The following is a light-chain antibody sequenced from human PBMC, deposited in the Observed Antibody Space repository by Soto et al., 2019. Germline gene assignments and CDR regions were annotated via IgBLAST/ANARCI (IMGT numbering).Light chain of an antibody. CDR2: DVS. CDR1: SGDVGGYNY. Sequence: QSALTQPASVSGSPGQSITISCTGTSGDVGGYNYVSWYQQHPDKAPKLVIYDVSNRPSGVSDRFSGSKSANTASLTISGLQAEDEANYYCSSYTSRNNWVFGGGTQLTVL. V-gene: IGLV2-14*03. CDR3: SSYTSRNNWV. J-gene: IGLJ3*02.